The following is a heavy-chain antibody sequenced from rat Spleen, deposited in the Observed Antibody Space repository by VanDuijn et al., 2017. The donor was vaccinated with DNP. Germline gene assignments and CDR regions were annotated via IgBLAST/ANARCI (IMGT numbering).Heavy chain of an antibody. J-gene: IGHJ4*01. CDR3: TRVLYAMDA. CDR2: ISTSGGST. CDR1: GFTFSDYN. V-gene: IGHV5-27*01. Sequence: EVQLVESGGGLVQPGRSLKLSCAASGFTFSDYNMAWVRQAPTKGLEWVATISTSGGSTYYRDSVKGRFTISRDNAKSTLYLQMTSLRSEDTATYYCTRVLYAMDAWGQGTSVTVSS.